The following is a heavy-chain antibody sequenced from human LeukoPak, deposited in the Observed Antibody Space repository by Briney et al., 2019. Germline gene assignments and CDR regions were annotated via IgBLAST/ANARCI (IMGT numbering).Heavy chain of an antibody. V-gene: IGHV1-2*02. CDR2: INPNSGGT. CDR1: GYTFTGYY. J-gene: IGHJ1*01. Sequence: ASVKVSCKASGYTFTGYYMHWVRQAPGQGLEWMGWINPNSGGTNYAQKFQGRVTMTRDTSISTAYMELSRLRSDDTAVYYCARPPRDLVSAAPFPFWGQGTLVTVSS. CDR3: ARPPRDLVSAAPFPF. D-gene: IGHD5/OR15-5a*01.